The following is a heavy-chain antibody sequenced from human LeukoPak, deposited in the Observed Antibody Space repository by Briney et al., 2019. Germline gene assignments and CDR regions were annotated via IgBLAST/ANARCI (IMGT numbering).Heavy chain of an antibody. D-gene: IGHD6-13*01. J-gene: IGHJ5*02. CDR1: GFTFSSYA. CDR2: ISGSGGSA. V-gene: IGHV3-23*01. CDR3: AKGSSSWSYNWFDP. Sequence: PGGSLRLSCAASGFTFSSYAMSWVRQAPGKGLEWVSAISGSGGSAYYADSVKGRFTISRDNSKNTLYLQMNSLRAEDTAVYYCAKGSSSWSYNWFDPWGQGTLVTVSS.